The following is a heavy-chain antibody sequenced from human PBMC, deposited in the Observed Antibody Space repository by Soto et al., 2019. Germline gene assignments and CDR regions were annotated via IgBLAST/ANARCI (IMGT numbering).Heavy chain of an antibody. CDR1: GGSISSYY. CDR2: IYYSGST. J-gene: IGHJ5*02. Sequence: PSETLSLTCTVSGGSISSYYWSWIRQPPGKGLEWIGYIYYSGSTNYNPSLKSRVTISVDTSKNQFSLKLSSVTAADTAVYYCARTLSLDVVVPAAMRGNWFDPWGQGTLVTVSS. V-gene: IGHV4-59*01. CDR3: ARTLSLDVVVPAAMRGNWFDP. D-gene: IGHD2-2*01.